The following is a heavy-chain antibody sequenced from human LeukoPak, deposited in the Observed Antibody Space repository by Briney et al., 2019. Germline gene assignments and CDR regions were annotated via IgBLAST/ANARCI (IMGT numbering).Heavy chain of an antibody. J-gene: IGHJ4*02. CDR2: ISSSNSYI. V-gene: IGHV3-21*01. D-gene: IGHD2-2*01. Sequence: GGSLRLSCAASGFAFSTYTMNWVRQAPGKGLEWVSSISSSNSYIFYADSVRGRFTISRDNAKNSLYLQMNSLRAADTAMYYCGGDCSSTSCYLGGLAYWGQGTLVTVSS. CDR3: GGDCSSTSCYLGGLAY. CDR1: GFAFSTYT.